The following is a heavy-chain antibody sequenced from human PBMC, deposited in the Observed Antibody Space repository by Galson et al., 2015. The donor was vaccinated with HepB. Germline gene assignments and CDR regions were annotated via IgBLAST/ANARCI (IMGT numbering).Heavy chain of an antibody. CDR1: GYTFTGYY. D-gene: IGHD2-2*02. CDR3: ARDRGIGYCSSTSCYMPFAFDI. Sequence: SVKVSCKASGYTFTGYYMHWVRQAPGQGLEWMGWINPNSGGTNYAQKFQGRVTMTRDTSISTAYMELSRLRSDDTAVYCCARDRGIGYCSSTSCYMPFAFDIWGQGTMVTVSS. V-gene: IGHV1-2*02. CDR2: INPNSGGT. J-gene: IGHJ3*02.